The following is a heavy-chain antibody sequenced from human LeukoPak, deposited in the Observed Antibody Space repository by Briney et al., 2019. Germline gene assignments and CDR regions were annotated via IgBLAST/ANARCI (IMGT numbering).Heavy chain of an antibody. V-gene: IGHV4-61*02. Sequence: PSETLSLTCTVSGGSISSGSYYWSWIRQPAGKGLEWIGRIYTSGSTNYNPSLKSRVTISVDTSKNQFSLKLSSVTAADTAVYYCARVTYYYDSSGYYHEYYFDYWGQGTLVTVSS. D-gene: IGHD3-22*01. CDR3: ARVTYYYDSSGYYHEYYFDY. J-gene: IGHJ4*02. CDR2: IYTSGST. CDR1: GGSISSGSYY.